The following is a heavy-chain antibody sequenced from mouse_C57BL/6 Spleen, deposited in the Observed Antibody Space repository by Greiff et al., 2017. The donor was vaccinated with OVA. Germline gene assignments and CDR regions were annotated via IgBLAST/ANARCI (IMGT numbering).Heavy chain of an antibody. CDR3: TGCYCYGSSYYAMDY. CDR1: GYTFTSYW. CDR2: IYPGNSDT. D-gene: IGHD1-1*01. J-gene: IGHJ4*01. V-gene: IGHV1-5*01. Sequence: VQLQQSGTVLARPGASVKMSCKTSGYTFTSYWMHWVKQRPGQGLEWIGAIYPGNSDTSYNQKFKGKAKLTAVTSASTAYMELSSLTNEDSAVYYCTGCYCYGSSYYAMDYWGQGTSVTVSS.